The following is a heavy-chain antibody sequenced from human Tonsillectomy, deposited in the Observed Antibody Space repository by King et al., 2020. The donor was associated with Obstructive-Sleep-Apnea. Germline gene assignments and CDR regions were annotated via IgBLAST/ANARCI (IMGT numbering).Heavy chain of an antibody. CDR2: IRYDGSNK. Sequence: VQLVESGGGVVQPGRSLRLSCAASGFTFSSYGMHWVSQAPGKGLEWVAFIRYDGSNKYFADSVKGRFTIARDNSKNTLYLQMNSLRAEDTAVYYCARVWDLVYCGGDCYFDYWGQGTLVTVSS. V-gene: IGHV3-30*02. CDR1: GFTFSSYG. CDR3: ARVWDLVYCGGDCYFDY. J-gene: IGHJ4*02. D-gene: IGHD2-21*02.